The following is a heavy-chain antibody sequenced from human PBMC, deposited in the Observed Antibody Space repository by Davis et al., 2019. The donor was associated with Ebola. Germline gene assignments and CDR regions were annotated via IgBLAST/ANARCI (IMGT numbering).Heavy chain of an antibody. Sequence: ASVKVSCKASGYTFTSYAMHWVRQAPGQRLEWMGWINPNSGGTNYAQKFQGWVTMTRDTSISTAYMELSRLRSDDTAVYYCARGFRVVVINGAPYGMDVWGQGTTVTVSS. CDR2: INPNSGGT. J-gene: IGHJ6*02. D-gene: IGHD3-22*01. V-gene: IGHV1-2*04. CDR1: GYTFTSYA. CDR3: ARGFRVVVINGAPYGMDV.